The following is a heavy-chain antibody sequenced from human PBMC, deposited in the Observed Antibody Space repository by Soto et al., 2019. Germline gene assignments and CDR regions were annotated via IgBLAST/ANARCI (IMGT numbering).Heavy chain of an antibody. CDR1: GFTVNSNY. CDR2: IYSGGST. Sequence: EVQLMETGGGLIQPGGSLRLSCAASGFTVNSNYMSWVRQAPGKGLEWVSVIYSGGSTYYADSVKGRFTISRDNSKNTLYLQMNSLRAEDTAVYYCARVYDSSGYYPYFDYWGQGTLVTVSS. D-gene: IGHD3-22*01. CDR3: ARVYDSSGYYPYFDY. J-gene: IGHJ4*02. V-gene: IGHV3-53*02.